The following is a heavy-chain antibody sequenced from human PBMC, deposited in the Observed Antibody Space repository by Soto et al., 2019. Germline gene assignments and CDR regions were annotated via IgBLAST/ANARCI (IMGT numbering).Heavy chain of an antibody. CDR3: ARSPAPISHFDY. D-gene: IGHD2-21*01. CDR2: INGVNGNT. J-gene: IGHJ4*02. CDR1: GYTFTNHA. Sequence: ASVKVSCKASGYTFTNHAIHWVRQAPGQRLEWMGWINGVNGNTKYSQKFQGRVTITRDTSAGTAYMELSSLRSEDTAVYYCARSPAPISHFDYWGQGTLVTVSS. V-gene: IGHV1-3*01.